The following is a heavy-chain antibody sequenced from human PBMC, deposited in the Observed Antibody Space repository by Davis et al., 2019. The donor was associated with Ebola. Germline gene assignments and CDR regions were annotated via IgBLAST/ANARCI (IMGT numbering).Heavy chain of an antibody. J-gene: IGHJ4*02. CDR2: FYSGGST. CDR1: GFTFSSYG. D-gene: IGHD5-18*01. Sequence: GESLEISCAASGFTFSSYGMRWVRQAPGKGLEWVSVFYSGGSTYYADSVKGRFTISRDNAKNSLYLQMNSLRAEDTAVNYCTRLGYTAMVSVFWGQGTLVTVSS. V-gene: IGHV3-53*01. CDR3: TRLGYTAMVSVF.